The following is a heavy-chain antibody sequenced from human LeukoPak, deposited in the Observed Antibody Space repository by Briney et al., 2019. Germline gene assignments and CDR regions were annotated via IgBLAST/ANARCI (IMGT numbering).Heavy chain of an antibody. V-gene: IGHV1-8*02. J-gene: IGHJ4*02. CDR3: ARGAYCGGDCYLIDY. CDR2: MNPNSGNT. CDR1: GGTFGSYA. Sequence: ASVKVSCKASGGTFGSYAISWVRQATGQGLEWMGWMNPNSGNTGYAQKFQGRVTMTRNTSISTAYMELSSLRSEDTAVYYCARGAYCGGDCYLIDYWGQGTLVTVSS. D-gene: IGHD2-21*02.